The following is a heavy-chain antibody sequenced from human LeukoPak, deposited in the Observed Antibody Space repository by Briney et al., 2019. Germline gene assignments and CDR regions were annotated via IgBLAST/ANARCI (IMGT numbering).Heavy chain of an antibody. D-gene: IGHD4-17*01. CDR1: GGSFSGYY. J-gene: IGHJ5*02. Sequence: SETLSLTCAVYGGSFSGYYWSWIRQPPGKGLEWIGEINHSGSTNYNPSLKSRVTISVDTSKNQFSLKLSSVTAADTAVYYRARDVYGQPNWFDPWGQGTLVTVSS. CDR2: INHSGST. V-gene: IGHV4-34*01. CDR3: ARDVYGQPNWFDP.